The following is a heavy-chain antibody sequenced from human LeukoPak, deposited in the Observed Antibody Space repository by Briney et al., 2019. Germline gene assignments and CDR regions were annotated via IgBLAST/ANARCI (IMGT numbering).Heavy chain of an antibody. Sequence: SQTLSLTCTVSGGSISSGSYYWSWIRQPAGKGLEWIGRIYTSGSTNYNPSLKSRVTISVDTSKNQFSLKLSSVTAADTAVYYCARDRIGCSSTSCYTYYYYMDVWGKGTTVTVSS. V-gene: IGHV4-61*02. D-gene: IGHD2-2*02. CDR3: ARDRIGCSSTSCYTYYYYMDV. CDR1: GGSISSGSYY. J-gene: IGHJ6*03. CDR2: IYTSGST.